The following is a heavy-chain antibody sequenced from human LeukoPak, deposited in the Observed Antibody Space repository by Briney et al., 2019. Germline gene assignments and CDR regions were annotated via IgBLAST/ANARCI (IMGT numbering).Heavy chain of an antibody. CDR1: GFTFNNYA. CDR2: IIGSGGST. CDR3: ARDWTWFGEPYQALDY. D-gene: IGHD3-10*01. Sequence: GGSLRLSCAASGFTFNNYAMTWVRQAPGKGLEWVSTIIGSGGSTDYADSVKGRFTISRDNSKDTLFLQMDSLRVEDTAVYYCARDWTWFGEPYQALDYWGQGTLVTVSS. V-gene: IGHV3-23*01. J-gene: IGHJ4*02.